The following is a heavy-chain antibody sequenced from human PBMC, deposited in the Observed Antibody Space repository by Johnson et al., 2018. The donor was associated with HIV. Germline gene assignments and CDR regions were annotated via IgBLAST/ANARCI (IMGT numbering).Heavy chain of an antibody. V-gene: IGHV3-11*04. J-gene: IGHJ3*02. CDR2: ISSSGNTI. Sequence: MLLVESGGGLVKPGGSLRLSCAASGITFSDYYMSWIRQAPGKGLEWVSYISSSGNTIYYADSVKGRVTISRDNAKKSLYLQMNSLRAEDTAVYYCARDKGRGAFDIWGQGTMVTVSS. CDR1: GITFSDYY. D-gene: IGHD3-10*01. CDR3: ARDKGRGAFDI.